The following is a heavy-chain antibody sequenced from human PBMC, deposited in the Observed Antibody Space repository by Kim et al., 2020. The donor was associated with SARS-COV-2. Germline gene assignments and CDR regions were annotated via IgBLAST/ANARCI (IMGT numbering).Heavy chain of an antibody. CDR1: GGSFSGYY. Sequence: SETLSLTCAVYGGSFSGYYWSWIRQPPGKGLEWIGEINHSGSTNYNPSLKSRVTISVDTSKNQFSLKLSSVTAADTAVYYCARTHDYYGMDVWGQGTTVTVSS. CDR2: INHSGST. J-gene: IGHJ6*02. CDR3: ARTHDYYGMDV. V-gene: IGHV4-34*01.